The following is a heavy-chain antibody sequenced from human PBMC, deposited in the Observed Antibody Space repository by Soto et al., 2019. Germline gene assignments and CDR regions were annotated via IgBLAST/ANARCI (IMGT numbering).Heavy chain of an antibody. CDR2: IYYSGST. D-gene: IGHD3-16*02. CDR3: ARGRITFGGVIVKHGMDV. V-gene: IGHV4-59*12. Sequence: SETLSLTCTVSGGSISSYYWSWIRQPPGKGLEWIGYIYYSGSTYYNPSLKSRVTISVDTSKNQFSLKLSSVTAADTAVYYCARGRITFGGVIVKHGMDVWGQGTTVTVSS. CDR1: GGSISSYY. J-gene: IGHJ6*02.